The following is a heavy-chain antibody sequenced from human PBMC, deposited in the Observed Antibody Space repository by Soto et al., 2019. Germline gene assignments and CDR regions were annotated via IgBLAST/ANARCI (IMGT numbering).Heavy chain of an antibody. V-gene: IGHV3-21*01. Sequence: EVQLVESGGGLDKPGGSLRLSCAASGFSFSNFTMNWVRQAPGKGLEWVSSIDTGSTFMFYADSVTGRFTISRDNSKKSVYLQMNSLRAEDTAVYFCARETESYSWNDGLMDVWGQGATVTVSS. J-gene: IGHJ6*02. CDR1: GFSFSNFT. CDR2: IDTGSTFM. CDR3: ARETESYSWNDGLMDV. D-gene: IGHD1-20*01.